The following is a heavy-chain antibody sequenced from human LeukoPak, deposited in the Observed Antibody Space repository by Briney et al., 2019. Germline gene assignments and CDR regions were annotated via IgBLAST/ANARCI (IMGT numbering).Heavy chain of an antibody. CDR3: ARDRAYQATTGYYGY. CDR2: LHGDGNT. J-gene: IGHJ4*02. Sequence: GSLRLSCAAPGFIVNSNYMAWVRQAPGKGLEWVSVLHGDGNTYYADSVKGRFTLSRDNSKNTLSLHMNSLRAEDTAVYYCARDRAYQATTGYYGYWGQGTLVTVSS. D-gene: IGHD3-9*01. V-gene: IGHV3-53*01. CDR1: GFIVNSNY.